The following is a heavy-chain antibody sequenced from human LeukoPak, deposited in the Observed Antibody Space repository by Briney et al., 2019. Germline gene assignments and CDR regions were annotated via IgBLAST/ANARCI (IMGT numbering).Heavy chain of an antibody. CDR1: GFTFSSYA. Sequence: GGSLRLSCEASGFTFSSYAMSWVRQAPGKGLEWVSAISGSGGSTYYADSVKGRFTISRDNSKNTLYLQMNSLRADDAAVYYCAKTPLAVAPGDFFDYWGQGTLVTVSS. J-gene: IGHJ4*02. CDR2: ISGSGGST. CDR3: AKTPLAVAPGDFFDY. V-gene: IGHV3-23*01. D-gene: IGHD6-19*01.